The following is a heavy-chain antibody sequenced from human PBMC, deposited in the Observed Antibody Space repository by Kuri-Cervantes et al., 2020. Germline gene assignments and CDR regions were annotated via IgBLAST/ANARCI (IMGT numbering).Heavy chain of an antibody. Sequence: ESLKISCSVSGGSISRYYWNWIRQPPGKGLGWIGYIYYSDTSNYNPSLKSRVTISVDTSKNQFSLKLSSVTAADTAVYYCARTLLWFGEKIDYWGQGTLVTVSS. D-gene: IGHD3-10*01. V-gene: IGHV4-59*12. CDR3: ARTLLWFGEKIDY. J-gene: IGHJ4*02. CDR2: IYYSDTS. CDR1: GGSISRYY.